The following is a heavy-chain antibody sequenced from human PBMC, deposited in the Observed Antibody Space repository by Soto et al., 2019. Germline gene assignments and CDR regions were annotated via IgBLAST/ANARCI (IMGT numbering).Heavy chain of an antibody. V-gene: IGHV3-21*01. J-gene: IGHJ3*02. CDR2: ISSSSYI. D-gene: IGHD3-10*01. CDR1: GFTFSSYS. CDR3: ARASDGANDAFDI. Sequence: PGGSLRLSCAASGFTFSSYSMNWVRQAPGKGLEWVSSISSSSYIYYADSVKGRFTISRDNAKNSLYLQMNSLRAEDTAVYYCARASDGANDAFDIWGQGTMVTVSS.